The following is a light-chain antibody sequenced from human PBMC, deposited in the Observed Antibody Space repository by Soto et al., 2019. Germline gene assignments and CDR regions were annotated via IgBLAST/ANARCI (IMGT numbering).Light chain of an antibody. CDR3: QHRSNWPLT. V-gene: IGKV3-11*01. J-gene: IGKJ4*01. CDR2: DAS. CDR1: QSVSSY. Sequence: LTQSPATLSLSPGERATLSCLASQSVSSYLAWYQQKPGQAPRLLIYDASNRATGIPARFSGSGSGTDFTLTISSLEPEDFAVYYCQHRSNWPLTFGGGTKVDIK.